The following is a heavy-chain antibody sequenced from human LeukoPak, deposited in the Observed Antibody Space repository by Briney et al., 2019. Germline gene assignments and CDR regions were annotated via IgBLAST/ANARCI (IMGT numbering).Heavy chain of an antibody. CDR3: ARTLGGYSYGHDY. CDR2: ISSSSSYI. J-gene: IGHJ4*02. D-gene: IGHD5-18*01. CDR1: GFTFSSYS. Sequence: GGSLRLSCAASGFTFSSYSMNWVRQAPGKGLEWVSSISSSSSYIYYADSVKGRFTISRDNAKNSLYLQMNSLRAEDTAVYYCARTLGGYSYGHDYWGQGTLVTVSS. V-gene: IGHV3-21*01.